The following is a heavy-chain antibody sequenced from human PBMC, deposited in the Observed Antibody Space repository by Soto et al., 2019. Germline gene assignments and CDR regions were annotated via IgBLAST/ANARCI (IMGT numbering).Heavy chain of an antibody. CDR1: GYSFTSSYS. D-gene: IGHD4-17*01. J-gene: IGHJ4*02. V-gene: IGHV1-18*01. Sequence: QVQLVQSGAEVKRPGSSVRVSCMASGYSFTSSYSFSWVRQAPGQGLEWMGWISAHNGNTIYGQKVQGRVTMTTDTSTSTAYMELRSLRSDDTAIYYCARARHYYGANGYDFDYWGQGTLVTVSS. CDR3: ARARHYYGANGYDFDY. CDR2: ISAHNGNT.